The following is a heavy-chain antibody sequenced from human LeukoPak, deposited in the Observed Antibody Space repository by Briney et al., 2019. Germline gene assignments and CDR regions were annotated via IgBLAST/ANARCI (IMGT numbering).Heavy chain of an antibody. D-gene: IGHD5-12*01. V-gene: IGHV3-30*03. CDR3: ARGRGYSGYDRFDY. CDR2: ISYDGSNK. Sequence: GRSLRLSCAASGFTFSTYGMHWVRQAPGKGLEWVAMISYDGSNKYYADSVKGRFSISRDNSKNTLYLQMNSLRTEDTTVYYCARGRGYSGYDRFDYWGQGTLVTVSS. J-gene: IGHJ4*02. CDR1: GFTFSTYG.